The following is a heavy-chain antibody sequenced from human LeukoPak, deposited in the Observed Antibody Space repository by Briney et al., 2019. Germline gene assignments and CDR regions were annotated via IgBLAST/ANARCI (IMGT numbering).Heavy chain of an antibody. J-gene: IGHJ4*02. V-gene: IGHV1-69*04. CDR1: GYTFINYD. D-gene: IGHD1-26*01. CDR3: ARHSGSYDY. Sequence: GASVKVSRKSSGYTFINYDINWVRQAPGQGLEWMGRIIPILGIANYAQKFQGRVTITADKSTSTAYMELSSLRSEDTAVYYCARHSGSYDYWGQGTLVTVSS. CDR2: IIPILGIA.